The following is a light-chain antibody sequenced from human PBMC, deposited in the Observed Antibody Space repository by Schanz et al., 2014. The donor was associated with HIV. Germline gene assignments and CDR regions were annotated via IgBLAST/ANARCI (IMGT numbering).Light chain of an antibody. J-gene: IGLJ3*02. CDR1: SSNIGSNT. Sequence: QSVLTQPPSVSGAPGQRVTISCSGSSSNIGSNTVNWYQHLPGTAPKLLIYSNNQRPSGVPDRFSGSKSGTSASLAISGLQSEDEADYYCAAWDDSLNGHWVFGGGTKLTVL. CDR3: AAWDDSLNGHWV. CDR2: SNN. V-gene: IGLV1-44*01.